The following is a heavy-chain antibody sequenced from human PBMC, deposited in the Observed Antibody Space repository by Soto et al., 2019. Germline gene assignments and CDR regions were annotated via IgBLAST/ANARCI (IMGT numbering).Heavy chain of an antibody. J-gene: IGHJ4*02. CDR3: ARGASNWQYFDY. D-gene: IGHD4-4*01. Sequence: SETLSLTCPVSGDSMSGFYGSWIRQTPGKGLEWIGYINYVGRTSYYSPSLKSRVTMSLDTSKNQFSLKLSSVSAADTAIYYCARGASNWQYFDYWGQGALVTVSS. CDR2: INYVGRTS. CDR1: GDSMSGFY. V-gene: IGHV4-59*01.